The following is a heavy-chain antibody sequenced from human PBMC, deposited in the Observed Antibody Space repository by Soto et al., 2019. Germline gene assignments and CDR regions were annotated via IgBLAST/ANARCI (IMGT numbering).Heavy chain of an antibody. D-gene: IGHD3-10*01. J-gene: IGHJ4*02. V-gene: IGHV3-30*18. CDR2: ISYDEIDK. CDR3: AKDGDPGETADGAEYIDY. CDR1: GFTFTSHA. Sequence: QGQLVESGGGVVQPGRSLRLSCAASGFTFTSHAMHWVRQTPGKGLEWVAAISYDEIDKKYASSVKGRFTVSRDNVKNTLSLQMNSLRPEDTAVYYCAKDGDPGETADGAEYIDYWGQGTLVTVSS.